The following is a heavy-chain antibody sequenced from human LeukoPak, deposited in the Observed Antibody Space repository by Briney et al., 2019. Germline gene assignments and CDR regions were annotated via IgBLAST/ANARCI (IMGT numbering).Heavy chain of an antibody. J-gene: IGHJ4*02. Sequence: GGSLRLSCAASEFSCSTYCMSWVRQAPGKGLEWVANIKEDGTEKYYVGSVKGRFTISRDNAKKSLYLQMNSLRDDDTAVYYCARGVEPLSAFHLAYWGQGTLVTVSS. CDR3: ARGVEPLSAFHLAY. CDR2: IKEDGTEK. CDR1: EFSCSTYC. D-gene: IGHD1-14*01. V-gene: IGHV3-7*01.